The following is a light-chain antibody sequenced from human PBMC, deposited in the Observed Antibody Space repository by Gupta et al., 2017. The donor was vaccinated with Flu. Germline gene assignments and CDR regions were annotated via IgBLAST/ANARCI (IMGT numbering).Light chain of an antibody. CDR2: HVT. J-gene: IGLJ1*01. Sequence: QFAPTPPRSVSGSPRQSVTISCTGTSSDVGSSNRVFWYQQRPGKAPKLILYHVTERPSGVPDRFSGSKSGNTAALSISGLQADDEADYYCASHASRGTWLFGAGTTVTVL. CDR1: SSDVGSSNR. CDR3: ASHASRGTWL. V-gene: IGLV2-11*01.